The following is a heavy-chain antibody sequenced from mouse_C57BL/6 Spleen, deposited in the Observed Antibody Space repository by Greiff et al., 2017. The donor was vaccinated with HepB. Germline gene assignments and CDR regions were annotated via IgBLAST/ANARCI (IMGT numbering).Heavy chain of an antibody. CDR2: IYPGDGDT. V-gene: IGHV1-82*01. J-gene: IGHJ2*01. Sequence: QVQLQQPGAELVMPGASVKLSCKASGYTFTSYWMNWVKQRPGKGLEWIGRIYPGDGDTNYNGKFKGKATLTADKSSSTAYMQLSSLTSEDSAVYFCARSDSNLYFDYWGQGTTLTVSS. CDR1: GYTFTSYW. D-gene: IGHD2-5*01. CDR3: ARSDSNLYFDY.